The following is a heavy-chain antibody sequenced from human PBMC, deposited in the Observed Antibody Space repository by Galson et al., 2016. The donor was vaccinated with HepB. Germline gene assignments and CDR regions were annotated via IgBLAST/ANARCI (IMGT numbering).Heavy chain of an antibody. CDR2: IYWDDDK. D-gene: IGHD6-19*01. Sequence: LVKPTQTLTLTCTFSGFSLSTSGVAVGWIRQPPGKALEWLAVIYWDDDKRYSPFLRSRLTITKDTSKNQVVLTMTNMDPLDTATYYCARAVIAVAGFDFDCWGQGTLVTVSS. CDR1: GFSLSTSGVA. CDR3: ARAVIAVAGFDFDC. V-gene: IGHV2-5*02. J-gene: IGHJ4*02.